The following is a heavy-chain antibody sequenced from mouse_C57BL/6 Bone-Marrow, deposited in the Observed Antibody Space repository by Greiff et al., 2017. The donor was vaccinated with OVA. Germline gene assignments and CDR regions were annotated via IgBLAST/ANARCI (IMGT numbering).Heavy chain of an antibody. CDR2: IYPRSGNT. V-gene: IGHV1-81*01. J-gene: IGHJ2*01. CDR1: GYTFTSYG. CDR3: ARKGSYYGNYGEVDY. Sequence: QVQLQQSGAELARPGASVKLSCKASGYTFTSYGISWVKQRTGQGLEWIGEIYPRSGNTYYNEKFKGKATLTAYKYSSTAYMELLSLTSEDSAVYFCARKGSYYGNYGEVDYWGQGTTLTVSS. D-gene: IGHD2-10*01.